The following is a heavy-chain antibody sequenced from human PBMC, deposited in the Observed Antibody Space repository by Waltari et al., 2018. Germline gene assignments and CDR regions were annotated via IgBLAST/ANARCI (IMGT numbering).Heavy chain of an antibody. Sequence: EVQLVESGGGLVQPGGSLRLSCAASGISFSSFWMTWVRQAPGKGLEWVANIKQDGSEEYYVDSVKGRFTISKDNAKNSLYLQMNSLRAEDTAVYCCARERRGQSGWYYFDFWGQGSLVTVSS. D-gene: IGHD6-19*01. CDR3: ARERRGQSGWYYFDF. CDR1: GISFSSFW. CDR2: IKQDGSEE. J-gene: IGHJ4*02. V-gene: IGHV3-7*01.